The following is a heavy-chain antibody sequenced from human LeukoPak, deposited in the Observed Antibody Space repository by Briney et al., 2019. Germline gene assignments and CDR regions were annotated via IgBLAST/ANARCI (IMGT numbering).Heavy chain of an antibody. D-gene: IGHD1-7*01. CDR1: GFTFNSYS. Sequence: GGSLRLSCAASGFTFNSYSMNWVRQAPGKGLEWVSYISSSGSSIYYADSVKGRFTISRDNAENSLNLQMKSLRAEDTAVYYCARGDNWNSYYYYYMDVWGKGTAVTVFS. J-gene: IGHJ6*03. CDR3: ARGDNWNSYYYYYMDV. CDR2: ISSSGSSI. V-gene: IGHV3-48*04.